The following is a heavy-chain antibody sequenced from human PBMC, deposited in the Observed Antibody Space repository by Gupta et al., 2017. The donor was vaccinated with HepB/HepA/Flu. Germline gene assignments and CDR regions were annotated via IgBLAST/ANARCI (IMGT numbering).Heavy chain of an antibody. D-gene: IGHD4-11*01. V-gene: IGHV4-34*01. CDR1: GGSFSGYY. CDR2: INHSGST. Sequence: QVQLQQWGAGLLKPSETLSLTCAVYGGSFSGYYWSWIRQPPGKGLEWIGEINHSGSTNYNPSLKSRVTISVDTSKNQFSLKLSSVTAADTAVYYCARNAGGYYSNYSNNWFDPWGQGTLVTVSS. J-gene: IGHJ5*02. CDR3: ARNAGGYYSNYSNNWFDP.